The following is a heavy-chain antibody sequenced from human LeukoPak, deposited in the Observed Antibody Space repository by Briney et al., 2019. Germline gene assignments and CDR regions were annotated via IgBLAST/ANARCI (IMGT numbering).Heavy chain of an antibody. J-gene: IGHJ5*02. Sequence: GRSLRLSCAASGFTFSSYGMHWVRQAPGKGLEWVAVISYDGSNKYYADSVKGRFTISRDNSKNTLYLQMNSLRAEDTAVYYCAKDLVATRKQTPFDPWGQGTLVTVSS. CDR3: AKDLVATRKQTPFDP. V-gene: IGHV3-30*18. CDR1: GFTFSSYG. CDR2: ISYDGSNK. D-gene: IGHD5-12*01.